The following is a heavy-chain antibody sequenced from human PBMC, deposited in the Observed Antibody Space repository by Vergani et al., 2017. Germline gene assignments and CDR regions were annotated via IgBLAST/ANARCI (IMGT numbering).Heavy chain of an antibody. CDR2: MYHSGST. CDR3: GRVAYFYGSGSRLFDL. J-gene: IGHJ4*02. CDR1: GGSMSCDY. V-gene: IGHV4-59*01. Sequence: VRLQESGPGLVKPSETLSLTCSVTGGSMSCDYWSWIRQPPRKELEWIGYMYHSGSTNYNPSLETRVTISGDTSKNQFSLKLNSVTAADTAVYYCGRVAYFYGSGSRLFDLWVEGRLVTVSS. D-gene: IGHD1-26*01.